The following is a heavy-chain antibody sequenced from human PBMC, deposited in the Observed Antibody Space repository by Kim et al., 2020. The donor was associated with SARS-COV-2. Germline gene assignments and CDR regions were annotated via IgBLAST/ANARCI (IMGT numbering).Heavy chain of an antibody. D-gene: IGHD1-1*01. CDR3: ATFRTGYFDY. J-gene: IGHJ4*02. CDR2: ST. V-gene: IGHV4-59*01. Sequence: STTYNPSLKSRVTISVDTSKNQFSLKLSSVTAADTAVYYCATFRTGYFDYWGQGTLVTVSS.